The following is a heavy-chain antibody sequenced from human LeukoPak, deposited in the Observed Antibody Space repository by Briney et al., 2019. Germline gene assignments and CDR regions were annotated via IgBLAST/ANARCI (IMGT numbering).Heavy chain of an antibody. J-gene: IGHJ4*02. CDR2: IYITGST. CDR3: ARVYGDYITY. CDR1: GGSITSYY. Sequence: SETLSLTCTVSGGSITSYYWSWIRQSAGKGLEWIGHIYITGSTTYNPSLKSRVTMSLDTSKNQFSLRLHSVTAADTAVYYCARVYGDYITYWGQGTLVTVSS. D-gene: IGHD4-17*01. V-gene: IGHV4-4*07.